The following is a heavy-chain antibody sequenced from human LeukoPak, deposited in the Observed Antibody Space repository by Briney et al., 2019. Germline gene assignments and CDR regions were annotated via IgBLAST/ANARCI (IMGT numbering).Heavy chain of an antibody. D-gene: IGHD5-12*01. V-gene: IGHV4-34*01. CDR3: ARSRGYSGYDLFY. CDR1: GGSFSGYY. J-gene: IGHJ4*02. CDR2: INQSGST. Sequence: SETLSLTCAVYGGSFSGYYWSWIRQLPGKGLEWIGEINQSGSTNYNPSLKSRVTTSGDTSKNQFSLQLSSVTAADTAVYYCARSRGYSGYDLFYWGQGTLVSVSS.